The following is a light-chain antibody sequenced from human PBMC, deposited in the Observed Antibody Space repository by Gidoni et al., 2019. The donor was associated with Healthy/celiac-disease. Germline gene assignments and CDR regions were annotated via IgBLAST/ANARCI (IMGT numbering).Light chain of an antibody. J-gene: IGKJ2*01. CDR2: GAS. CDR1: QSVSSSY. Sequence: DIVFTQSPGTLSSSPGERATLSCRASQSVSSSYLAWYQQKPGQAPRLLIYGASSRATGIPDRFSGSGSGTDFTLTISRLEPEDFAVYYCQQYGSSPKYTFGQGTKLEIK. CDR3: QQYGSSPKYT. V-gene: IGKV3-20*01.